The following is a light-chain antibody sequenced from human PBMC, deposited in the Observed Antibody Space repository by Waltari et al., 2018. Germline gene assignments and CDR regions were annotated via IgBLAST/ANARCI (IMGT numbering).Light chain of an antibody. CDR1: TGAVTSSYY. V-gene: IGLV7-43*01. Sequence: QTVVTQEPSLTVSPGGTVTLTCASSTGAVTSSYYPNWFQQKPGQAPMALNYSTTNKPPWTPVRFSGSFLGGKPALTLSGVQPEDEAEYYCLLYYGGAGVFGGGTKLTVV. CDR2: STT. J-gene: IGLJ3*02. CDR3: LLYYGGAGV.